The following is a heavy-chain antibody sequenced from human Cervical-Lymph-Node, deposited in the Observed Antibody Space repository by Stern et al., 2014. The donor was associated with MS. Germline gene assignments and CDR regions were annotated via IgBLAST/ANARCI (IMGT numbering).Heavy chain of an antibody. CDR2: IIPIFRPP. CDR1: GGTFSSYT. D-gene: IGHD6-13*01. Sequence: VQLVQSGAEVKKPGSSVKVSCKASGGTFSSYTISWVRQAPGKGLEWMGGIIPIFRPPNYAKKFQGRVTITADESTSTAYMELSSLRSEDTAVYYCARDRMSIAAAGTSWFDPWGQGTLVTVSS. J-gene: IGHJ5*02. CDR3: ARDRMSIAAAGTSWFDP. V-gene: IGHV1-69*01.